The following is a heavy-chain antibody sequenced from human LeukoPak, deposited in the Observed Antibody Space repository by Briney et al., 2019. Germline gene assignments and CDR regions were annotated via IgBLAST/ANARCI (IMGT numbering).Heavy chain of an antibody. Sequence: PSETLSLTCTVSGGSISSISYYWGWIRQPPGKGLEWIGHIYYRGSTFYNPSLRGRVTISVDTSKNHFSVKLTSVTTADTAVYYCVRLYGNFQNYYDYWGQGTLVTVSS. J-gene: IGHJ4*02. D-gene: IGHD1-7*01. V-gene: IGHV4-39*07. CDR1: GGSISSISYY. CDR2: IYYRGST. CDR3: VRLYGNFQNYYDY.